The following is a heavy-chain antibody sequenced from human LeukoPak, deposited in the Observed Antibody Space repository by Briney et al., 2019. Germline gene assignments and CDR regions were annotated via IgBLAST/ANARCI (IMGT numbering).Heavy chain of an antibody. V-gene: IGHV3-7*01. CDR1: GFTFSSYW. J-gene: IGHJ4*02. D-gene: IGHD2-2*02. CDR2: IKQDGSEK. Sequence: GGSLRLSCAASGFTFSSYWMSWVRQAPGKGLEWVANIKQDGSEKYYVDSVKGRFTISRDNAKNSLYLQMNSLRAEDTAVYYCARVRGIVVVPAAIPSGQRTLPYYFDYCGQGTLVTVSS. CDR3: ARVRGIVVVPAAIPSGQRTLPYYFDY.